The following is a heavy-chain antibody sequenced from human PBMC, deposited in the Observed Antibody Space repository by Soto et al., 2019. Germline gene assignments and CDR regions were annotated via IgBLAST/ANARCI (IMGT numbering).Heavy chain of an antibody. CDR2: MNPTSGNT. CDR1: GYTFTSCD. Sequence: ASVKVSCKASGYTFTSCDINWVRQATGQGLEWMGWMNPTSGNTGYAQKFQGRVTMTRNHSISTAVMELSSLRSEDTAVYSCAISVTVVRGVIISTPDCDLFGPFDYWGQGTLVTVSS. V-gene: IGHV1-8*01. CDR3: AISVTVVRGVIISTPDCDLFGPFDY. J-gene: IGHJ4*02. D-gene: IGHD3-10*01.